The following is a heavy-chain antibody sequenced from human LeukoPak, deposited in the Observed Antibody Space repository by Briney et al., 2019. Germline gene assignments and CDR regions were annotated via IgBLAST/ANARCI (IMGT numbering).Heavy chain of an antibody. CDR3: ARDRSATMVRGVPGTP. CDR2: ISSSSSTI. V-gene: IGHV3-48*04. CDR1: GFTFSSYS. D-gene: IGHD3-10*01. J-gene: IGHJ5*02. Sequence: HSGGSLRLSCAASGFTFSSYSMNWVRQAPGKGLEWVSYISSSSSTIYYADSVKGRFTISRDNAKNSLYLQMNSLRAEDTAVYYCARDRSATMVRGVPGTPWGQGTLVTVSS.